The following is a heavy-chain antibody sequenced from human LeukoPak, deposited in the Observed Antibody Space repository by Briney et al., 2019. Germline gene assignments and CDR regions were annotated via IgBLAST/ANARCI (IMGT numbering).Heavy chain of an antibody. CDR2: INSDGSST. Sequence: GGSLRLSCAASGFTFSSYWMHWVRQAPGKGLVWVSRINSDGSSTSYADPVKGRFTISRDNAKNTLYLQMNSLRAEDTAVYYCARDIGYGGKHSVDYWGQGTLVTVSS. D-gene: IGHD4-23*01. J-gene: IGHJ4*02. CDR1: GFTFSSYW. CDR3: ARDIGYGGKHSVDY. V-gene: IGHV3-74*01.